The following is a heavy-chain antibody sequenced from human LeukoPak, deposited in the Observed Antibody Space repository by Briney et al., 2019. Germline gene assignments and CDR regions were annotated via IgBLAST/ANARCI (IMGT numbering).Heavy chain of an antibody. CDR1: GGSFSGYY. CDR3: ARVRWELIVGATTPYYFDY. J-gene: IGHJ4*02. V-gene: IGHV4-34*01. D-gene: IGHD1-26*01. Sequence: PSETLSLTCAVYGGSFSGYYWSWIRQPPGKGLEWIGEINHSGSTNYNPSLKSRVTISVDTSKNQFSLKLSSVTAADTAVYYCARVRWELIVGATTPYYFDYWGQGTLVTVSS. CDR2: INHSGST.